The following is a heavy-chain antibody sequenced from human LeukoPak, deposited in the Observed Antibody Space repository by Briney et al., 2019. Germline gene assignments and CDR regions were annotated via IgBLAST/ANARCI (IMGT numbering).Heavy chain of an antibody. CDR2: IYYSGST. CDR3: ARDGTTVITRGAFDI. J-gene: IGHJ3*02. CDR1: GGSISSYC. V-gene: IGHV4-59*01. D-gene: IGHD4-17*01. Sequence: PSETLSLTCTVSGGSISSYCWSWIRQPPGKGLEWIGYIYYSGSTNYNPSLKSRVTISVDTSKNQFSLKLSSVTAADTAVYYCARDGTTVITRGAFDIWGQGTMVTVSS.